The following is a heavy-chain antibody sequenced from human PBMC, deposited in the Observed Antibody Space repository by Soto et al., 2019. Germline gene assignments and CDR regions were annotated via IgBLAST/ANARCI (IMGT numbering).Heavy chain of an antibody. J-gene: IGHJ4*02. Sequence: GSLRLSCTASGFTFSDYAMAWVRQAPGKGLEWVSTISGGSSVTYYGDSVKGRFTISRDNAKKTLFLQLNRLSAEDTATYYCAKVLSKNYYYPFDFWGQGTQVTVSS. CDR1: GFTFSDYA. CDR2: ISGGSSVT. CDR3: AKVLSKNYYYPFDF. D-gene: IGHD3-10*01. V-gene: IGHV3-23*01.